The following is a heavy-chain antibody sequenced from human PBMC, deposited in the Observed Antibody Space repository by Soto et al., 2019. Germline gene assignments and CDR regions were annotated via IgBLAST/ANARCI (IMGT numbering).Heavy chain of an antibody. D-gene: IGHD5-12*01. CDR1: GDSIPYGGYC. V-gene: IGHV4-30-2*01. CDR3: ARGGGSDPFDF. CDR2: ISHLENT. J-gene: IGHJ4*02. Sequence: QLQLHQSGSGLVKASQTLSLTCTFSGDSIPYGGYCWSWIRQPAGKGLEWIGYISHLENTFYNPSFESLLTLSIDRSTDQFSLNLASMTAADTAVYYCARGGGSDPFDFWGQGTLVTVAS.